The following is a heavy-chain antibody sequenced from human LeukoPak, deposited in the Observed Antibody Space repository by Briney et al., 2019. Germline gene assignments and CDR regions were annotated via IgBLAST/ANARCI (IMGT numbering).Heavy chain of an antibody. CDR1: GYTFTDYY. J-gene: IGHJ6*02. D-gene: IGHD4-23*01. Sequence: GASVKVSCRASGYTFTDYYMHWVRQAPGQGLEWMGWLNPNTLVTNYAQHFQGRVSMTWGTSISTGYMDLHSLTSDDTAVYYCARKDGGRDGMDVWGQGTTVTVSS. CDR3: ARKDGGRDGMDV. V-gene: IGHV1-2*02. CDR2: LNPNTLVT.